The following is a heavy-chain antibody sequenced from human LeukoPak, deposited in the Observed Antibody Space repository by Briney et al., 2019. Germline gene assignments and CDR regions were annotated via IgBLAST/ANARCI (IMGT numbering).Heavy chain of an antibody. CDR3: TRRGSSGYLDG. Sequence: GVSLTLSCAASGFTFSGFAMLWVRQACGKGREWVGRIRSKANSYATAYAAAVKRRFTISRDESTNTAYLQMNSLKTEDTAVYYCTRRGSSGYLDGCGQATLVTVSS. CDR2: IRSKANSYAT. V-gene: IGHV3-73*01. J-gene: IGHJ4*02. CDR1: GFTFSGFA. D-gene: IGHD3-22*01.